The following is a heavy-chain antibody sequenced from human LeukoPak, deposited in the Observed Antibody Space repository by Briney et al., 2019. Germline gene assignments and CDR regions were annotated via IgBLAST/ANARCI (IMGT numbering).Heavy chain of an antibody. Sequence: SETLSLTCTVSGGSISSYYWSWIRQPPGKGLEFIGYIYSSGSTNYNPSLKSRVTISVDTSKNQFSLKLNSVTAADTAVYYCARVVGDGYSDYWGQGTLVTVSS. CDR1: GGSISSYY. CDR3: ARVVGDGYSDY. V-gene: IGHV4-59*01. D-gene: IGHD1-26*01. J-gene: IGHJ4*02. CDR2: IYSSGST.